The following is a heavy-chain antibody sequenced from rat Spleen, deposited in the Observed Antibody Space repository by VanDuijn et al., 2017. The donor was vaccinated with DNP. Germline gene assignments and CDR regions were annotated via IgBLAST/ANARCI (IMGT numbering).Heavy chain of an antibody. V-gene: IGHV5-22*01. CDR3: ARWDNYYFDY. J-gene: IGHJ2*01. Sequence: EVQLVESGGGLVQPGRSMKLSCAASGFTFSDYGMAWVLQAPTKGLEWVASISYDGSSTDYRDSVKGRFTISRDNTISTLYLQMNSLRSEDMATYYCARWDNYYFDYWGQGVMVTVSS. CDR1: GFTFSDYG. D-gene: IGHD1-10*01. CDR2: ISYDGSST.